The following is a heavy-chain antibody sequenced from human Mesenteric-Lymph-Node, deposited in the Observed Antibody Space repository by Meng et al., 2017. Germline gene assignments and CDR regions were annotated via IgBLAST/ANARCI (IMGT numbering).Heavy chain of an antibody. J-gene: IGHJ4*02. Sequence: GESLKISCAASGFTFDDYAMHWVRQAPGKGLEWVANINRDGSEKLYVDSVKGRFTISRDNANNSLYLQMNSLRDEDTAVYYCVRCGMYSAVMGFWGQGTLVTVSS. CDR2: INRDGSEK. CDR1: GFTFDDYA. V-gene: IGHV3-7*01. D-gene: IGHD1-26*01. CDR3: VRCGMYSAVMGF.